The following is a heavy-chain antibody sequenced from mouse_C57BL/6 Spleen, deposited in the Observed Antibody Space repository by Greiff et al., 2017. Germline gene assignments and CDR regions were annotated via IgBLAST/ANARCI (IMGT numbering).Heavy chain of an antibody. D-gene: IGHD1-1*01. CDR3: ARDGYYGSRYFDV. CDR1: GFTFSDYY. J-gene: IGHJ1*03. Sequence: EVKLVESEGGLVQPGSSMKLSCTASGFTFSDYYMAWVRQVPEKGLEWVANINYDGSSTYYLDSLKSRFIISRDNAKNILYLQMSSLKSEDTATYYCARDGYYGSRYFDVWGTGTTVTVSS. CDR2: INYDGSST. V-gene: IGHV5-16*01.